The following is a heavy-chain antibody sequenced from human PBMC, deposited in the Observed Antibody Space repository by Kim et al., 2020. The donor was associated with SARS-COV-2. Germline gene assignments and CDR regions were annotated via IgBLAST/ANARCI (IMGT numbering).Heavy chain of an antibody. Sequence: YNPTLKSRVTISVDTSKNQFYLKLSSVTAADTAVYYCAREAGYYSWYFDLWGRGTLVTVSS. D-gene: IGHD3-9*01. CDR3: AREAGYYSWYFDL. J-gene: IGHJ2*01. V-gene: IGHV4-59*01.